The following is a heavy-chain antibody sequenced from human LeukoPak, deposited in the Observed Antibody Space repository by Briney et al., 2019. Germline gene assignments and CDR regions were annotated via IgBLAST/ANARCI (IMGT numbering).Heavy chain of an antibody. Sequence: GGSLRLSCAASGFTFSSYTMKWVRKAPGKGLEWVSSISSRSSYIYYADSVKGRFTISRDNAESSLYLQMNSLRAEDTAVYYCARNTWFGEGIDAFDIWGQGTMVTVSS. CDR1: GFTFSSYT. J-gene: IGHJ3*02. CDR3: ARNTWFGEGIDAFDI. V-gene: IGHV3-21*01. D-gene: IGHD3-10*01. CDR2: ISSRSSYI.